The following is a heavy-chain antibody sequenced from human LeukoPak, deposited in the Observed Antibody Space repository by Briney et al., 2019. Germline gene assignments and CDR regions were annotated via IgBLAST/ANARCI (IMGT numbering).Heavy chain of an antibody. J-gene: IGHJ4*02. CDR2: ISSSGSTI. V-gene: IGHV3-11*04. D-gene: IGHD6-19*01. CDR3: ARTYNSGWWADY. Sequence: GGSLRLSCAASGFTFSDYYMNWVRQAPGKGLEWVSCISSSGSTIYYADSVKGRFTISRDNAKNSLYLQMNSLRAEDTAVYYCARTYNSGWWADYWGQGTLVTVSS. CDR1: GFTFSDYY.